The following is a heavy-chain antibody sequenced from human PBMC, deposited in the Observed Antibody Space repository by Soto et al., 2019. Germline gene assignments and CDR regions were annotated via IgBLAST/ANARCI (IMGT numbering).Heavy chain of an antibody. D-gene: IGHD6-19*01. J-gene: IGHJ6*02. CDR3: ARDLTNGDGSFYYFGMDV. V-gene: IGHV1-69*01. CDR2: IIPIFGTA. Sequence: QVQLVQSGAEVKKPGSSVKVSCKASGGTFSSYAISWVRQAPGQGLEWMGWIIPIFGTANYAQKFQGRVTITADESTSTAYMELSSLRSEDTALYYCARDLTNGDGSFYYFGMDVWGQGTTVTVSS. CDR1: GGTFSSYA.